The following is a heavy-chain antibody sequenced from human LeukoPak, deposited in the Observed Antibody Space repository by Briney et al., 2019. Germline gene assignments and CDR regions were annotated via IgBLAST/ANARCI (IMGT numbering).Heavy chain of an antibody. CDR3: ARQPNPDFDY. CDR1: GYNFPGDW. V-gene: IGHV5-51*01. Sequence: GESLKISCKASGYNFPGDWIGWVRQVSGKGLEWMGIIYPQDSDTRYSPSFEGQVIISADKSINTAYLQWSSLKASDTAMYYCARQPNPDFDYWGQGTLVAVSS. J-gene: IGHJ4*02. CDR2: IYPQDSDT.